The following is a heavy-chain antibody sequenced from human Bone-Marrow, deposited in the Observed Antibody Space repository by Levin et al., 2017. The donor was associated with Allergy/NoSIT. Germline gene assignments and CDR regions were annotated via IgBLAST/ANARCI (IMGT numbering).Heavy chain of an antibody. Sequence: SFPFSFSLFPRSWLGWVRQMPGKGLEWMGIIYPGDSDTRYSPSFQGQVTISADKSISTAYLQWSSLKPSDTAMYYCAIGWRRDGYNPIFDYWGQGTLVTVSS. CDR3: AIGWRRDGYNPIFDY. D-gene: IGHD5-24*01. CDR2: IYPGDSDT. CDR1: FSLFPRSW. J-gene: IGHJ4*02. V-gene: IGHV5-51*01.